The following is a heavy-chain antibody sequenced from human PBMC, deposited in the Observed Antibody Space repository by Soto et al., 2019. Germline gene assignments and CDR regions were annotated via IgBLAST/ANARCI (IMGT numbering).Heavy chain of an antibody. D-gene: IGHD3-22*01. Sequence: QVQLQQWGAGLLKPSETLSLTCAVYGGSFSGYYWSWIRQPPGKGLEWIGEINHSGSTNYNPSLKSQVTISLDTSKNQCSLELSSVTASDTAVYYCARGADYDSSGKSYYFDYWGQGTLVTVS. CDR1: GGSFSGYY. CDR3: ARGADYDSSGKSYYFDY. V-gene: IGHV4-34*01. J-gene: IGHJ4*02. CDR2: INHSGST.